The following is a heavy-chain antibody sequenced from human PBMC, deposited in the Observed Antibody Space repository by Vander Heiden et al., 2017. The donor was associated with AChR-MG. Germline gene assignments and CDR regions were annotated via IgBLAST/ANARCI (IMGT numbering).Heavy chain of an antibody. CDR3: AKDLEAMGRGGPRAFDI. CDR2: ISGSGGST. Sequence: EVQLLESGGGLVQSRGSLRLPCAASGFTFSTYAMSWVRQAPGKELEWVSAISGSGGSTYYADSVKVRVTISRDNSKNTLYLQMNSLRAEDTAVYYCAKDLEAMGRGGPRAFDIWGQGTMVTVSS. J-gene: IGHJ3*02. V-gene: IGHV3-23*01. CDR1: GFTFSTYA. D-gene: IGHD3-10*01.